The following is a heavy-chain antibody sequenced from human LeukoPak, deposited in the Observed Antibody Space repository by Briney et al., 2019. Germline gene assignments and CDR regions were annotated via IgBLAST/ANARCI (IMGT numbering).Heavy chain of an antibody. CDR3: TTYRSGHY. J-gene: IGHJ4*02. V-gene: IGHV3-73*01. D-gene: IGHD6-19*01. Sequence: GGSLRLSCAASGFTFSGSDMHWVRQASGKGLEWVGRITTKASNYATAYAASVKGRFTIFRDDSENTAYLQMNSLKTEDTAVYYCTTYRSGHYWGQGTLVTVSS. CDR2: ITTKASNYAT. CDR1: GFTFSGSD.